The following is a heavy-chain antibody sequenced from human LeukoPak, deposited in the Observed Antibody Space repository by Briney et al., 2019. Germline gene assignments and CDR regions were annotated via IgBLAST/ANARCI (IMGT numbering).Heavy chain of an antibody. CDR1: GASITSFY. V-gene: IGHV4-59*08. J-gene: IGHJ3*02. CDR3: QRTAYDILTGFMAFDI. CDR2: IYNSGST. D-gene: IGHD3-9*01. Sequence: SETLSLTCTVSGASITSFYWNWIRQPPGKALDWIGYIYNSGSTSYNPSLKSRIAISVDTSKNQFSLKLSSMTAADTAVFFWQRTAYDILTGFMAFDIWGQGTMVTVSS.